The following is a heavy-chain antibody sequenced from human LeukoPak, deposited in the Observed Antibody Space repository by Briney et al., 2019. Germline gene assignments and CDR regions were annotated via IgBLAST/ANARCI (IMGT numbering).Heavy chain of an antibody. Sequence: SQTLSLTCAIFGDSVSRHDLTWDWVRQSPSRGLEWLGRTFYRSKWYNDYAVSVKSRITVSPDTSKNQFSLHLNSVTPEDTAVYYCVRSYDWVFDYWGQGTRVTVSS. CDR2: TFYRSKWYN. J-gene: IGHJ4*02. V-gene: IGHV6-1*01. CDR3: VRSYDWVFDY. CDR1: GDSVSRHDLT. D-gene: IGHD1-1*01.